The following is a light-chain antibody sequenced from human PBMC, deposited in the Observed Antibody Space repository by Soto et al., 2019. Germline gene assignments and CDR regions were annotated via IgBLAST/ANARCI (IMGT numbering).Light chain of an antibody. J-gene: IGKJ5*01. CDR1: QAISNY. CDR2: SAS. V-gene: IGKV1-39*01. CDR3: QQSLTMPIT. Sequence: DIKMTQSPSFLSASVGDRVTITCRASQAISNYLNWYLQRPGQAPKLLIRSASTLQRGVPSRFSGSGSRTEFTLTIADLQPDDFGTYYCQQSLTMPITFGHGTRLEIK.